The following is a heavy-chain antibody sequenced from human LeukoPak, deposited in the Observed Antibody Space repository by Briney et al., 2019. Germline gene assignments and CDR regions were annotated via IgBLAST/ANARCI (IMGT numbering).Heavy chain of an antibody. CDR2: IKSKTDGGTT. V-gene: IGHV3-15*01. Sequence: PGGSLRLSCAASGFTFSNAWMSWVRQAPGKGLEWVGRIKSKTDGGTTDYAAPVKGRFTISRDDSKNTLYLQMNSLKTEDTAVYYCTTAPILTGYPVRLYYYYMDVWGKGTTVTVSS. CDR3: TTAPILTGYPVRLYYYYMDV. J-gene: IGHJ6*03. CDR1: GFTFSNAW. D-gene: IGHD3-9*01.